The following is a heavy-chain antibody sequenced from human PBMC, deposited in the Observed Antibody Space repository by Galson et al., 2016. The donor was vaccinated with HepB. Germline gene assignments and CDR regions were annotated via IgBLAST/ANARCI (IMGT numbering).Heavy chain of an antibody. Sequence: SVKVSCKASGYTFTSYQMHWVRQAPGQGLEWMGIINPNADSTTYAQKFQGRVTMTRDTSTGTVYMELSSLRSEDTAVYYCAREGGYYSFYYYGMDVWGQGTTVTVSS. CDR2: INPNADST. D-gene: IGHD3-3*01. J-gene: IGHJ6*02. CDR3: AREGGYYSFYYYGMDV. CDR1: GYTFTSYQ. V-gene: IGHV1-46*01.